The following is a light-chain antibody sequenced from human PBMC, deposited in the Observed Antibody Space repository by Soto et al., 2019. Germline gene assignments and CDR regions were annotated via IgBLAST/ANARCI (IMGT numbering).Light chain of an antibody. CDR3: CSYAGSSTVL. V-gene: IGLV2-23*01. CDR2: DGS. CDR1: SSDVGGYKL. J-gene: IGLJ2*01. Sequence: QSALTQPASVSGSPGQSITISCTGTSSDVGGYKLVSWYQQHSGKAPKLMIYDGSKRPSGVSNRFSGAKSGNTASLTISGLQAEDEANYYCCSYAGSSTVLFGGGTKVTVL.